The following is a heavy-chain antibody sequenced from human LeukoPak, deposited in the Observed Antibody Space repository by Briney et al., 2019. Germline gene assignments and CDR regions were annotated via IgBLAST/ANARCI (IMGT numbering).Heavy chain of an antibody. J-gene: IGHJ6*02. CDR3: AKPFESGSYWGDYYYYYGMDV. D-gene: IGHD1-26*01. CDR2: ISGSGGST. CDR1: GFSFSNYD. V-gene: IGHV3-23*01. Sequence: GGSLRLSCVASGFSFSNYDMIWVRQTPGKGLEGVSSISGSGGSTYYADSVKGRFTISRDNSKNTLYLQMNSLRAEDTAVYYCAKPFESGSYWGDYYYYYGMDVWGQGTTVTVSS.